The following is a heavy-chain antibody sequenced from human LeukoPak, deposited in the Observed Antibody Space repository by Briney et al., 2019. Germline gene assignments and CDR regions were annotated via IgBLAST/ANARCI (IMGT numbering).Heavy chain of an antibody. J-gene: IGHJ4*02. D-gene: IGHD6-13*01. Sequence: GGSLRLSCAASGFTVSSNYMSWVRQAPGKGLEWVSVIYSGGSTYYADSVKGRFTISRDNSKNTLYLQMNSLRAEDTAVYYCAGLSSSWLRGFDYWGQGTLVTVSS. CDR3: AGLSSSWLRGFDY. CDR1: GFTVSSNY. CDR2: IYSGGST. V-gene: IGHV3-53*01.